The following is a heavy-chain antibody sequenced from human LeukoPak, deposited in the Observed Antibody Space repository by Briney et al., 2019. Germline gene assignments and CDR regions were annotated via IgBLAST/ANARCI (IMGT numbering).Heavy chain of an antibody. J-gene: IGHJ6*03. Sequence: SETLSLTCTVSGGSISSGDYYWSWIRQPPGKGLEWIGYIYYSGSTYYNPSLKSRVTISVDTSKNQFSLKLSSVTAADTAVYYCARAYCSSTGCYTDYYYMDVWGKGTTVTVSS. CDR3: ARAYCSSTGCYTDYYYMDV. CDR1: GGSISSGDYY. V-gene: IGHV4-30-4*08. D-gene: IGHD2-2*02. CDR2: IYYSGST.